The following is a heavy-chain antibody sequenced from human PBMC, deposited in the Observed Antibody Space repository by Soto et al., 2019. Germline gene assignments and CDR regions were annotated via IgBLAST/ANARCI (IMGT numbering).Heavy chain of an antibody. V-gene: IGHV3-21*01. D-gene: IGHD6-6*01. J-gene: IGHJ3*02. CDR3: ARRPISSSVARHQQI. CDR2: ISSSSSYI. Sequence: PGGSLRLSCAASGFTFSSYSMNWVRQAPGKGLEWVSSISSSSSYIYYADSVKVRFTISRDNPKNSLYLQMNSLIDEDTAVYYCARRPISSSVARHQQIWGQGTMVAVSS. CDR1: GFTFSSYS.